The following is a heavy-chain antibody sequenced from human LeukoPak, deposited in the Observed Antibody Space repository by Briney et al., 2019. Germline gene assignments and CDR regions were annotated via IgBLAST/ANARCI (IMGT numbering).Heavy chain of an antibody. J-gene: IGHJ6*03. Sequence: PSETLSPTCSVSGGSISTSYWSWIRQFPGNGLEWLGYIYSSGSTKYNPSLSSRVSMSVDMSKNQLSLRLSFVTAADTAVYYCARQAQYYDISTTYYKDYYYHFMDVWGKGTTVTVSS. CDR3: ARQAQYYDISTTYYKDYYYHFMDV. CDR2: IYSSGST. D-gene: IGHD3-9*01. V-gene: IGHV4-4*09. CDR1: GGSISTSY.